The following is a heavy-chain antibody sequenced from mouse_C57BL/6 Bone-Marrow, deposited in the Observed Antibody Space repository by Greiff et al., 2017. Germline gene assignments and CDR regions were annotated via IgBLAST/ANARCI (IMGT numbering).Heavy chain of an antibody. CDR1: GYTFTSYW. CDR3: AREEEGRKTTMITFDY. Sequence: QVQLQQPGAELVRPGSSVKLSCKASGYTFTSYWMDWVKQRPGQGLEWIGNIYPSDSETHYNQKFKDKATLTVDKSSSTAYMQLSSLTAEDSAVYYCAREEEGRKTTMITFDYWGQGTTLTVSS. D-gene: IGHD2-4*01. CDR2: IYPSDSET. J-gene: IGHJ2*01. V-gene: IGHV1-61*01.